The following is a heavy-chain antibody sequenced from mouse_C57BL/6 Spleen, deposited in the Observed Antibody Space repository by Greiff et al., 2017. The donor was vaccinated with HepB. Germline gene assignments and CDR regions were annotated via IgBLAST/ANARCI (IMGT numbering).Heavy chain of an antibody. J-gene: IGHJ1*03. Sequence: EVKLVESGEGLVKPGGSLKLSCAASGFTFSSYAMSWVRQTPEKRLEWVAYISSGGGYTYYADTVKGRCTISRDNARNTLYLQMRSLKSADTATYYCTRGGDYYGSSYDWYFDVWGTGTTVTVSS. V-gene: IGHV5-9-1*02. D-gene: IGHD1-1*01. CDR1: GFTFSSYA. CDR2: ISSGGGYT. CDR3: TRGGDYYGSSYDWYFDV.